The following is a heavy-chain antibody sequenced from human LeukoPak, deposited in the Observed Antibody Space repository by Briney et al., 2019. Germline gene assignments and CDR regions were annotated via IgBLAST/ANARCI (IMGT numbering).Heavy chain of an antibody. J-gene: IGHJ6*03. D-gene: IGHD2-2*01. CDR2: IIPIFGTA. V-gene: IGHV1-69*01. Sequence: SVKVSCKASGGTFSSYAISWVRQAPGQGLEWMGGIIPIFGTANYAQKFQGRVTITADESTSTAYMELSSLRSEDTAVYYCARVAGVPAADYYYYMDVWGKGTTVTVSS. CDR3: ARVAGVPAADYYYYMDV. CDR1: GGTFSSYA.